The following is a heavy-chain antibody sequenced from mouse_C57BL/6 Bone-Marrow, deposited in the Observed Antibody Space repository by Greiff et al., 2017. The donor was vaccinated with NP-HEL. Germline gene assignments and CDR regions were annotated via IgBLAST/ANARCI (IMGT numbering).Heavy chain of an antibody. CDR2: IYPGSGST. CDR1: GYTFTSYW. J-gene: IGHJ3*01. D-gene: IGHD2-3*01. CDR3: ARKRVTAGTWFAY. Sequence: QVQLQQPGAELVKPGASVKMSCKASGYTFTSYWITWVKQRPGQGLEWIGDIYPGSGSTNYNEKFKSKATLTVDTSSSTAYMQLSSLTSEDSAVYYYARKRVTAGTWFAYWGQGTLVTVSA. V-gene: IGHV1-55*01.